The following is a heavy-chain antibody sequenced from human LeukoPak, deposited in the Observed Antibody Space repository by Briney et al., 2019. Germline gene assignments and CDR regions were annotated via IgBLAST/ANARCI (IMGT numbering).Heavy chain of an antibody. CDR3: ARHPMITFGGVAFDY. J-gene: IGHJ4*02. CDR2: IYPGDSDT. CDR1: GYSFTSYW. D-gene: IGHD3-16*01. Sequence: GESLKISCKGSGYSFTSYWIGWVRQMPGKGMEWMGIIYPGDSDTRYSPSFQGQVTISADKSINPAYLQWSGLKASDTAMYYCARHPMITFGGVAFDYWGQGTLVTVSS. V-gene: IGHV5-51*01.